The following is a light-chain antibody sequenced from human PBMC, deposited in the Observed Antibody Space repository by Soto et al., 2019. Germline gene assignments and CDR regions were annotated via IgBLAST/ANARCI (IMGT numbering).Light chain of an antibody. Sequence: DIQMTQSPSSVSGSVGDRVTITCRASQDITRWLAWYQQKPGKAPKLLIYGASSLQSGVPSRFSGSGSGTDFTLTISSLQPEDFATYFCQQSYSRPRTFGQGTKVDIK. CDR2: GAS. CDR3: QQSYSRPRT. CDR1: QDITRW. J-gene: IGKJ1*01. V-gene: IGKV1-12*01.